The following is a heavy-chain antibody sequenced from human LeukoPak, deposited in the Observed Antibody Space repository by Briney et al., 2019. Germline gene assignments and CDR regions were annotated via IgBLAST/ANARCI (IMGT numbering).Heavy chain of an antibody. V-gene: IGHV3-30-3*01. D-gene: IGHD3-22*01. CDR3: ARVTMIVHAFDI. CDR2: ISYDGSNK. J-gene: IGHJ3*02. CDR1: GFTFSSYA. Sequence: PGGSLRLSCAASGFTFSSYAMHWVRQAPGKGLEWVAVISYDGSNKYYADSVKGRFTISRDNSKNTLYLQMNSLRAEDTAVYYCARVTMIVHAFDIWGQGTMVTVSS.